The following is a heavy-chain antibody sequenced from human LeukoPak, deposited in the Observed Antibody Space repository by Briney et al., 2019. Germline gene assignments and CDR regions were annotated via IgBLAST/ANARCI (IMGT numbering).Heavy chain of an antibody. CDR1: RGSISSYY. V-gene: IGHV4-59*01. J-gene: IGHJ4*02. Sequence: SETLSLTCTVYRGSISSYYWSWIRQPPGQGLEWIGYISYSGTTSYNPSLKSRVTISVDTSKNQFSLRLSSVTAADTAVYYCARDYGGKFDSWGQGTLVTVSS. D-gene: IGHD4-23*01. CDR2: ISYSGTT. CDR3: ARDYGGKFDS.